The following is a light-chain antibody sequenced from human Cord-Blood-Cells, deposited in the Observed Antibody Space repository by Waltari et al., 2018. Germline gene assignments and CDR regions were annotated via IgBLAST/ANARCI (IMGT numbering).Light chain of an antibody. J-gene: IGKJ1*01. CDR3: QKYNSAPPWT. CDR2: AES. Sequence: IQITQSPSSLSASVGDRVTITCRASQGISNYLDWYQQKPGKVPKLLIYAESNLQSGVPSWLSGSVSGTDFTLTSGSLRPEDVATYYCQKYNSAPPWTFGQGTKVEIK. V-gene: IGKV1-27*01. CDR1: QGISNY.